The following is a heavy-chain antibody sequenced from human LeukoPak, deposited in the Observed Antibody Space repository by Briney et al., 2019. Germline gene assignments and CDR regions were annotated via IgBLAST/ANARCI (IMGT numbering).Heavy chain of an antibody. V-gene: IGHV4-34*01. CDR1: GGSFSGYY. CDR3: ARGVPYYNFDRSKRVPWGFDY. CDR2: INHSGST. J-gene: IGHJ4*02. Sequence: SETLSLTCAVYGGSFSGYYWSWIRQPPGKGLEWIGEINHSGSTNYNPSLKSRVTISVDMSKNQFSLKLSSMTAADTAVYYCARGVPYYNFDRSKRVPWGFDYWGQGTLVTVSS. D-gene: IGHD3-9*01.